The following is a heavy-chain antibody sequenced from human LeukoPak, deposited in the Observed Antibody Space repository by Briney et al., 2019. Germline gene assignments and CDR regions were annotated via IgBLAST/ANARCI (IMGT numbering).Heavy chain of an antibody. CDR1: AYTFTGYY. V-gene: IGHV1-2*02. J-gene: IGHJ4*02. D-gene: IGHD6-19*01. CDR2: INPNSGGT. CDR3: ASPVAGRWYFDY. Sequence: ASVKVSCKASAYTFTGYYMHWVRQAPGQGLERLGWINPNSGGTNYAQKFQGRVTMTRDTSISTAYMELSRLRSDDTAVYYCASPVAGRWYFDYWGQGTLVTVSS.